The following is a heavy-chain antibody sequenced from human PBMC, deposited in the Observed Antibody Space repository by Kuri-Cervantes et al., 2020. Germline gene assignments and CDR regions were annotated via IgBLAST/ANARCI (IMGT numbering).Heavy chain of an antibody. CDR1: GFTFSSYA. D-gene: IGHD3-22*01. Sequence: GGSLRLSCAASGFTFSSYALSWVRQAPGKGLGWVSGISGSGGSTYYADSVKGRFTISRDNSKNTLYLQMNSLRAEDTAVYYCAKDGEYYYDSSGYYFSYWGQGTLVTVSS. CDR2: ISGSGGST. J-gene: IGHJ4*02. V-gene: IGHV3-23*01. CDR3: AKDGEYYYDSSGYYFSY.